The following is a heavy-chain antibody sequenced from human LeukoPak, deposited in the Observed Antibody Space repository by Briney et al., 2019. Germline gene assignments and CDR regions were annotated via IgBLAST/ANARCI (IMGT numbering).Heavy chain of an antibody. J-gene: IGHJ3*02. D-gene: IGHD3-10*01. CDR1: GYTFTGYY. V-gene: IGHV1-2*02. CDR3: ARSKESWFGELLSPSDAFDI. Sequence: ASVKVSCKASGYTFTGYYMHWVRQAPGQGLEWMGWINPNSGGTNYAQKFQGRVTMTRDTSISTAYMELSRLRSDDTAVYYCARSKESWFGELLSPSDAFDIWGQGTMVTASS. CDR2: INPNSGGT.